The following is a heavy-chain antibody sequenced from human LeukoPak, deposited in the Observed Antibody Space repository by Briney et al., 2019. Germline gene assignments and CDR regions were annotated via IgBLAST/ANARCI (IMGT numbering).Heavy chain of an antibody. CDR3: ARHDLWNHPPDY. CDR1: GDSISSYY. J-gene: IGHJ4*02. CDR2: IYYTGST. V-gene: IGHV4-59*08. D-gene: IGHD3-3*01. Sequence: PSETLSLTCTVSGDSISSYYWSWIRQPPGKGLEWIGYIYYTGSTNYNPSLKSRVTISVDTSKNQFSLRLSSVTAADTAVYYCARHDLWNHPPDYWGQGTLVTVSP.